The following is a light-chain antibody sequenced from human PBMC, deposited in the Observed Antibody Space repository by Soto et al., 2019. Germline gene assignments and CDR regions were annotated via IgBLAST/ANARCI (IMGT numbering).Light chain of an antibody. V-gene: IGKV1-5*03. Sequence: IQVSQSATYLTASVGDRVTIACRASQTISSWLAWYQQKPGKAPKLLIYDASTLKSGVPSRFSGSGSGTEFTLTISSLQPDDFATYYCQHYNSYSEAFGQGTKVDIK. CDR2: DAS. J-gene: IGKJ1*01. CDR3: QHYNSYSEA. CDR1: QTISSW.